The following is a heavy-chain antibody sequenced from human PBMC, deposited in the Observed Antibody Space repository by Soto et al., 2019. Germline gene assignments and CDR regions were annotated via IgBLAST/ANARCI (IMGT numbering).Heavy chain of an antibody. CDR2: IIPIFGTA. CDR1: GVAFSSCS. Sequence: AAPVKVSSKASGVAFSSCSSSWVRQAPGQGLEWMGGIIPIFGTANYAQKFQGRVTITADESTSTAYMELSSLRSEDTAVYYCARGYVGHIVVVTASMDVWGQGTTVTVSS. CDR3: ARGYVGHIVVVTASMDV. J-gene: IGHJ6*02. V-gene: IGHV1-69*13. D-gene: IGHD2-21*02.